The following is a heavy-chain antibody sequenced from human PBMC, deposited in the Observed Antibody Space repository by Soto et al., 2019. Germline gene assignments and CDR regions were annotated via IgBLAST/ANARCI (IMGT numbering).Heavy chain of an antibody. CDR3: ARGPLDMYYFDY. Sequence: SETLSLTCTVSGGSISSYYWSWIRQPPGKGLEWIGYIYYSGSTNYNPSLKSRVTISVDTSKNQFSLKLSSVTAADTAVYYCARGPLDMYYFDYWGQGTLVTVSS. V-gene: IGHV4-59*01. D-gene: IGHD3-9*01. J-gene: IGHJ4*02. CDR2: IYYSGST. CDR1: GGSISSYY.